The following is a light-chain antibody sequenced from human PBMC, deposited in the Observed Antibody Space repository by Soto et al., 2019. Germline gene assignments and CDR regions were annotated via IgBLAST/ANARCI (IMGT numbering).Light chain of an antibody. CDR3: QQYNSWPRT. CDR1: QSIASD. Sequence: ETVMTQSPAALSVSPGESATLSCRASQSIASDFAWYQQKPGQAPRLLIFGASTRASTIPARFTGSRSGTEFTLTISSLQSEDFAVYYCQQYNSWPRTFGRGTKVEI. CDR2: GAS. V-gene: IGKV3-15*01. J-gene: IGKJ1*01.